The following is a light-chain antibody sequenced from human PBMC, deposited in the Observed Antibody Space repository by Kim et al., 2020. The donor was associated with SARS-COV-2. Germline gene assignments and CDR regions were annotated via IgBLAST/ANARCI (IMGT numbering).Light chain of an antibody. J-gene: IGLJ2*01. CDR1: KLGDKY. V-gene: IGLV3-1*01. Sequence: SVSPGQTARVTCSGDKLGDKYACWYHQKPGQSPVLVIYQDSKRPSGIPERFSGSNSGNTATLTISGTQAMDEADYYCQAWDSRTAIFGGGTKLTVL. CDR3: QAWDSRTAI. CDR2: QDS.